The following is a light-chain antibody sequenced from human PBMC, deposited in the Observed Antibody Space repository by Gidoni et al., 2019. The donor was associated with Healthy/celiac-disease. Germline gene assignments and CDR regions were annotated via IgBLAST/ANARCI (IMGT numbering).Light chain of an antibody. CDR3: QRYYSYLYT. Sequence: AIRMTHTPSSFSASTGDRVPITCRASQGISSDLAWYQQKPGKAPKLLIYAASTLQSGVPSRFSGSGCGTDCTLTISCLHSEDVATYYRQRYYSYLYTFXQXTKLEIK. CDR1: QGISSD. V-gene: IGKV1-8*01. J-gene: IGKJ2*01. CDR2: AAS.